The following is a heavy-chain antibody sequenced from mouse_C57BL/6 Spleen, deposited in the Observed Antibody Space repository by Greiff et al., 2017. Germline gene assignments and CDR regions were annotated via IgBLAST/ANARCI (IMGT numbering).Heavy chain of an antibody. CDR1: GYTFTSYW. D-gene: IGHD3-1*01. Sequence: QVQLQQPGAELVKPGASVKLSCKASGYTFTSYWMQWVKQRPGQGLEWIGEIDPSDSYTNYNQKFKGKATLTVDTSSSTAYMQLSSLTSEDSAVYYCAAQCAYWGQGTLVTVSA. J-gene: IGHJ3*01. CDR3: AAQCAY. V-gene: IGHV1-50*01. CDR2: IDPSDSYT.